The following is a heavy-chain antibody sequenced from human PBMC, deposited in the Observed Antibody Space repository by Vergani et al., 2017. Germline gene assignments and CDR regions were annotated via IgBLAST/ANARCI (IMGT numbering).Heavy chain of an antibody. CDR1: GFTFSDYY. D-gene: IGHD3-16*01. V-gene: IGHV4-59*12. J-gene: IGHJ6*03. Sequence: QVQLVESGGGLVKPGGSLRLSCAASGFTFSDYYMSWIRQAPGKGLEWIGYIYYSGSTNYNPSLKSRVTISVDTSKNQFSLKLSSVTAADTAVYYCARVTGGALLYYYYYMDVWGKGTTVTVSS. CDR2: IYYSGST. CDR3: ARVTGGALLYYYYYMDV.